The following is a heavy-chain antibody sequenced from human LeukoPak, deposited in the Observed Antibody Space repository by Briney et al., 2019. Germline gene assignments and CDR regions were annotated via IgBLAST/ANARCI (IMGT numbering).Heavy chain of an antibody. CDR3: ARPYSSSSYYYGMDV. V-gene: IGHV1-69*13. Sequence: SVKVSCKASGGTFSSYAISWVRQAPGQGLEWMGGIIPILGTANYAQKFQGRVTITADESTSTAYMELGSLRSEDTAVYYCARPYSSSSYYYGMDVWGQGTTVTVSS. D-gene: IGHD6-6*01. CDR1: GGTFSSYA. J-gene: IGHJ6*02. CDR2: IIPILGTA.